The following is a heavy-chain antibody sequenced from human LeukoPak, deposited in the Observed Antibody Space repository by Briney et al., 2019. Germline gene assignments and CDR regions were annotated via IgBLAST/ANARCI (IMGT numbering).Heavy chain of an antibody. CDR1: GGSFSGYY. CDR3: ARGPFPTAAAAGNPLGPYYYYMDV. CDR2: INHSGST. V-gene: IGHV4-34*01. D-gene: IGHD6-13*01. J-gene: IGHJ6*03. Sequence: SETLSLTCAVYGGSFSGYYWSWIRQPPGKGLEWIGEINHSGSTNYNPSLKSRVTISVDTSKNQFSLKLSSVTAADTAVYYCARGPFPTAAAAGNPLGPYYYYMDVWGKGTTVTVSS.